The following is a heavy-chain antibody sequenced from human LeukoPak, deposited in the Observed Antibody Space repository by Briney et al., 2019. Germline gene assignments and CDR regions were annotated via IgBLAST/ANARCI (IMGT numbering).Heavy chain of an antibody. CDR2: IYYSGST. V-gene: IGHV4-39*01. D-gene: IGHD4-17*01. J-gene: IGHJ4*02. CDR3: ARQNTVTTFDY. CDR1: GGSISSSSYY. Sequence: SETLSLTCTVSGGSISSSSYYWGWIRQPPGKGLEWIGSIYYSGSTYYNPSLKSRVTISVDTSKNQFSLKLSSVTAADTAVYYCARQNTVTTFDYWGQGTLVTVSS.